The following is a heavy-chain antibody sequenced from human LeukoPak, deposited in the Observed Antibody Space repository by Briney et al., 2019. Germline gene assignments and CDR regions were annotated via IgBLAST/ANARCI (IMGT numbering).Heavy chain of an antibody. CDR3: ARDYSWGALGWRLSYCH. D-gene: IGHD2-15*01. J-gene: IGHJ4*02. CDR1: GFTFNNFV. V-gene: IGHV3-23*01. Sequence: PGGSLRLSCAASGFTFNNFVMSWVRQAPGKGLEWVPGISDDGDAYADSVKGRFTISRDNSKNTLFLQMNRLRTDDSALYYCARDYSWGALGWRLSYCHWGQGTLVTVSS. CDR2: ISDDGD.